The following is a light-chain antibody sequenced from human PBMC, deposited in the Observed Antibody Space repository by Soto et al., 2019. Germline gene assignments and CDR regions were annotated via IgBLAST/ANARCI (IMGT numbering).Light chain of an antibody. CDR3: QQYSSSPLT. CDR1: QTVRNNY. V-gene: IGKV3-20*01. J-gene: IGKJ4*01. Sequence: EFVLTQSPGTLSLSPGERATLSCRASQTVRNNYLAWYQQRPGQAPRLLIYDASRRATGIPARFSGSGSGTDFTLTISRLEPEDFAVYYCQQYSSSPLTFGGGTKVDIK. CDR2: DAS.